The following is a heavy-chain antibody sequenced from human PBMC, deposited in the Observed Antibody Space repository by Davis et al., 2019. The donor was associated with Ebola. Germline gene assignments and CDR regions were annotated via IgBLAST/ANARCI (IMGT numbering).Heavy chain of an antibody. J-gene: IGHJ5*02. CDR2: FDPEDSET. CDR3: AAEYILNGYYNSQGFSH. D-gene: IGHD3-9*01. Sequence: ASVKVSCKVSGYPLGELSIHWVRQAPGRGLEWMGRFDPEDSETIYAQTFQGRVTMTEDISTDTAYMEFSSLRAEDTAVYFCAAEYILNGYYNSQGFSHWGQGTLVTVSS. V-gene: IGHV1-24*01. CDR1: GYPLGELS.